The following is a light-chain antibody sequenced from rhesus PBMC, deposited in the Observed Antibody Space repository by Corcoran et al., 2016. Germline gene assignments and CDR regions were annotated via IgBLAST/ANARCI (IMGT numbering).Light chain of an antibody. CDR2: GAS. Sequence: EIVMTQSPATLSLSPGETATISCRTSQSVSSSLAWYQQKPGQAPRLLIYGASSRATGIPDRLSGSGSGTDVTLTSSSLEPEDFAVYYCQETSNLSPYSFGQGTKVEIK. J-gene: IGKJ2*01. V-gene: IGKV3-31*02. CDR1: QSVSSS. CDR3: QETSNLSPYS.